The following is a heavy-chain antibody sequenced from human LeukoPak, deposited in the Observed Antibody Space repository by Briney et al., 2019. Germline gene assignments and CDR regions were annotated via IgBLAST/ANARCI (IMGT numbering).Heavy chain of an antibody. CDR1: GFTFSTSG. Sequence: HPGGSLRLSCVASGFTFSTSGLHWLRQAPGKGLAYVAGITSNGGSTYHANSVKGRFTISRDNSKDTLYLQMGSLRAEDTAVYYSARDTDRVFDIWGQGTEVTVSS. V-gene: IGHV3-64*01. CDR3: ARDTDRVFDI. CDR2: ITSNGGST. J-gene: IGHJ3*02.